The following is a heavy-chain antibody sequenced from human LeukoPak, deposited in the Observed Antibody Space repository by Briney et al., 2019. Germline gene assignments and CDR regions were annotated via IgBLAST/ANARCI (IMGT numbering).Heavy chain of an antibody. V-gene: IGHV1-24*01. Sequence: ASVKVSCKVSGYTLTELSMHWVRQAPGKGLEWMGGFDPGDGETIYAQKFQGRVTMTEDTSTDTAYMELSSLRSEDTAVYYCATTKSITMIVAAPGINAFDIWGQGTMVTVSS. CDR1: GYTLTELS. D-gene: IGHD3-22*01. CDR3: ATTKSITMIVAAPGINAFDI. CDR2: FDPGDGET. J-gene: IGHJ3*02.